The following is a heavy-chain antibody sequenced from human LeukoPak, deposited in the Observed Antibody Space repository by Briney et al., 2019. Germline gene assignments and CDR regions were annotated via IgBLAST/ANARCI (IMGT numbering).Heavy chain of an antibody. D-gene: IGHD1-14*01. V-gene: IGHV4-34*09. CDR3: ARHSAGHNPYGMDV. Sequence: LRLSCAASGFTFSSYEMNWVRQAPGKGLEWIGYISQSGSTDYNPSLKSRVTISMDTSENQFSLNLNSVTAADTAVYYCARHSAGHNPYGMDVWGQGTTVTVSS. CDR1: GFTFSSYE. CDR2: ISQSGST. J-gene: IGHJ6*02.